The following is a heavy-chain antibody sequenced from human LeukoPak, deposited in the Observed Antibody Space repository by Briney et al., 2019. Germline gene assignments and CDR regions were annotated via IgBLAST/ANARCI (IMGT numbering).Heavy chain of an antibody. CDR3: ARDSIAAAGTFDY. J-gene: IGHJ4*02. V-gene: IGHV3-66*01. CDR2: IYSGGST. Sequence: GGSLGLSCAASGFTVSSNYMSWVCQAPGKGLEWVSVIYSGGSTYYADSVKGRFTISRDNSKNTLYLQMNSLRAEDTAVYYCARDSIAAAGTFDYWGQGTLVTVSS. CDR1: GFTVSSNY. D-gene: IGHD6-13*01.